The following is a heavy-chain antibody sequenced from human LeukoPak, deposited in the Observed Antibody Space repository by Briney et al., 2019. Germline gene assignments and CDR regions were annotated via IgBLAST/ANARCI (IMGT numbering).Heavy chain of an antibody. Sequence: SETLSLTCAVYGGSFSGYYWSWIRQPPGKGLDWIGEINHSGSTNYNPSLKSRVTISVDTSKNQFSLKLSSVTAADTAVYYCARGSQDCSSTSCYSVWFDPWGQGTLVTVPS. CDR1: GGSFSGYY. J-gene: IGHJ5*02. CDR3: ARGSQDCSSTSCYSVWFDP. V-gene: IGHV4-34*01. CDR2: INHSGST. D-gene: IGHD2-2*02.